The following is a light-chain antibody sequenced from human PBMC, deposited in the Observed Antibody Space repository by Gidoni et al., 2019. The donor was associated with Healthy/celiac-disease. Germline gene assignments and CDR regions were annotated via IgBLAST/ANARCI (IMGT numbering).Light chain of an antibody. J-gene: IGKJ2*01. CDR1: QSVSSN. CDR2: GTS. V-gene: IGKV3-15*01. Sequence: EIVMTQSPATLSVSPGERATLSCRASQSVSSNLFWYQQKPCQAPRLLIYGTSTRATGIPARFSGSGSGTEFTLTISSLHSEDFVVYYYQQYNNWPPMYTFGQGTKLEIK. CDR3: QQYNNWPPMYT.